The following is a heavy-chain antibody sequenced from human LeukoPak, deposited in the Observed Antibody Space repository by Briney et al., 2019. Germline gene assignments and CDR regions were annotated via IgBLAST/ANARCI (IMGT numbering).Heavy chain of an antibody. CDR1: GFTFSSYG. V-gene: IGHV3-30*03. CDR2: ISYDGSNK. J-gene: IGHJ4*02. D-gene: IGHD5-24*01. Sequence: GGSLRLSCAASGFTFSSYGMHWVRQAPGKGLEWVAVISYDGSNKYYADSVKGRFTISRDNSKNTLYLQMNSLRAEDTAVYYCARDPEMATIPKYYLDYWGQGTLVTVSS. CDR3: ARDPEMATIPKYYLDY.